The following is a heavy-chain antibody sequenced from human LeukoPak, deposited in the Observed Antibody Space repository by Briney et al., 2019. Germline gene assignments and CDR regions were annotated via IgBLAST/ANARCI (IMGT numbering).Heavy chain of an antibody. CDR2: IKQDGSEK. CDR1: GFTFSSYW. V-gene: IGHV3-7*01. CDR3: ARPYYYGHFDY. Sequence: GGSLRLSCAASGFTFSSYWMSWVRQAPGKGLEWVANIKQDGSEKYYVDSAKGRFTISRDNAKNSLYLQMNSLRAEDTAVYYCARPYYYGHFDYWGQGTLVTVSS. J-gene: IGHJ4*02. D-gene: IGHD3-10*01.